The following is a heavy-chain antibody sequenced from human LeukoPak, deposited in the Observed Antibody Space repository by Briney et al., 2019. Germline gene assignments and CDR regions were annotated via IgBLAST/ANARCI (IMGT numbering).Heavy chain of an antibody. CDR1: GGSISSSNW. CDR3: ARERDYYGSGGYRGPADL. D-gene: IGHD3-10*01. Sequence: SETLSLTCAVSGGSISSSNWWSWVRQPPGKGLEWIGEIYHSGSTNYNPSLKSRVTISVDKSKNQFSLKLSSVTAADTAVYYCARERDYYGSGGYRGPADLWGQGTLVTVSS. CDR2: IYHSGST. V-gene: IGHV4-4*02. J-gene: IGHJ5*02.